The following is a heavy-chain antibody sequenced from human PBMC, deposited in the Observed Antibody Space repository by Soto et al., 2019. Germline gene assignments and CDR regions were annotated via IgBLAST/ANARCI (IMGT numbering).Heavy chain of an antibody. D-gene: IGHD6-6*01. CDR2: ISGSGGST. CDR3: AKDRVIAARAYYYYGMDV. J-gene: IGHJ6*02. Sequence: PGGSLRLSCAAPGFTFSSYAMSWVRQAPGKGLEWVSAISGSGGSTYYADSVKGRFTISRDNSKNTLYLQMNSLRAEDTAVYYCAKDRVIAARAYYYYGMDVWGQGTTVTVSS. CDR1: GFTFSSYA. V-gene: IGHV3-23*01.